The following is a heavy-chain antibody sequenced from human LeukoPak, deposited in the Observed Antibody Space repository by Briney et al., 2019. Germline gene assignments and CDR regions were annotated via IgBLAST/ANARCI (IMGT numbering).Heavy chain of an antibody. V-gene: IGHV1-2*04. CDR3: AKFDYYYYGMDV. D-gene: IGHD3-10*01. Sequence: ASVTVSCKASGYTFTGYYMHWVRQAPGQGLEWMGWINPNSGDTNYAQKFQGWVTMTRDTSISTAYMELNRLRSDDTAVYYCAKFDYYYYGMDVWGQGTTVTVS. J-gene: IGHJ6*02. CDR1: GYTFTGYY. CDR2: INPNSGDT.